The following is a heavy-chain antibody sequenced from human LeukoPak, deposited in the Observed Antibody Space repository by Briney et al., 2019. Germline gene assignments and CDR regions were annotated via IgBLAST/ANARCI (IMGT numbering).Heavy chain of an antibody. CDR1: GGSISSYY. CDR3: ASLVGATGGDY. J-gene: IGHJ4*02. V-gene: IGHV4-59*01. D-gene: IGHD1-26*01. Sequence: SETLSLTCTVPGGSISSYYWSWIRQPPGKGLEWIGYIYYSGSTNYNPSLKSRVTISVDTSKNQFSLKLSSVTAADTAVYYCASLVGATGGDYWGQGTLVTVSS. CDR2: IYYSGST.